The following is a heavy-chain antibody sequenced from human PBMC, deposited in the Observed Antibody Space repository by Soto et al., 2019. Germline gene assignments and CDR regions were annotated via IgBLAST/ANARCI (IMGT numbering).Heavy chain of an antibody. CDR1: GGTFSSYT. V-gene: IGHV1-69*08. Sequence: QVQLVQSGAEVKKPGSSVKVSCKASGGTFSSYTISWVRQAPGQGLEWMGRIIPILGIANYAQKFQGRVTITADKSTSTAYMELSSLRSDDTAVYYCARDEGSGWYESFDYWGQGTLVTVSS. D-gene: IGHD6-19*01. J-gene: IGHJ4*02. CDR2: IIPILGIA. CDR3: ARDEGSGWYESFDY.